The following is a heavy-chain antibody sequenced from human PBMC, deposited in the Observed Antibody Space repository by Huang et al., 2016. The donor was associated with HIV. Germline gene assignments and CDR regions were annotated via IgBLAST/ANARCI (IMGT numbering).Heavy chain of an antibody. Sequence: QGQLVESGGGVVQPGRSVRLSCAASGFSFTSYDMQWVRQVPGNGLGWVSFVSKDGNEKYYADSVKGRFTISRDNFKNTLYLQMNSLRTGDTAVYFCLPAGHVSHYYYMDVWGKGTTVIVSS. CDR2: VSKDGNEK. J-gene: IGHJ6*03. CDR3: LPAGHVSHYYYMDV. CDR1: GFSFTSYD. V-gene: IGHV3-30*03.